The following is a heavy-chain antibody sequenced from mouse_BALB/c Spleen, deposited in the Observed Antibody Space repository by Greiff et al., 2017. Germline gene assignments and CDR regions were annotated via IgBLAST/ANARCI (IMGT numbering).Heavy chain of an antibody. J-gene: IGHJ4*01. CDR1: GFSLTSYG. Sequence: VQLVESGPGLVAPSQSLSITCTVSGFSLTSYGVHWVRQPPGKGLEWLGVIWAGGSTNYNSALMSRLSISKDNSKSQVFLKMNSLQTDDTAMYYCARAKYIIHYYAMDYWGQGTSVTVSS. CDR3: ARAKYIIHYYAMDY. D-gene: IGHD1-1*01. V-gene: IGHV2-9*02. CDR2: IWAGGST.